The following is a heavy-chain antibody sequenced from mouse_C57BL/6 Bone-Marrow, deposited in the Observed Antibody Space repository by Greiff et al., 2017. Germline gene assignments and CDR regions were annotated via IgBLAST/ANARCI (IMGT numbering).Heavy chain of an antibody. CDR3: ARGLRHDWYFDV. J-gene: IGHJ1*03. D-gene: IGHD2-2*01. CDR2: IAPNSGGT. CDR1: GYTFTSYW. Sequence: QVQLQQPGAELVKPGASVQLSSKASGYTFTSYWMHWVKQRPGRGLEWIGRIAPNSGGTKYNEKFKSKATLTVDKPSSTAYMQLSSLTSEDSAVYYCARGLRHDWYFDVWGTGTTVTVSS. V-gene: IGHV1-62-3*01.